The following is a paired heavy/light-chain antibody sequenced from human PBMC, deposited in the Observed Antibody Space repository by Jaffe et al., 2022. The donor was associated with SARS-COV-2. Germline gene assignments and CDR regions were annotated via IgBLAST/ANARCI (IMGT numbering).Heavy chain of an antibody. Sequence: QVQLVQSGAEVKKPGASVKVSCKASGYTFTSYYMHWVRQAPGQGLEWMGIINPSGGSTSYAQKFQGRVTMTRDTSTSTVYMELSSLRSEDTAVYYCARDPQLYYYDSAGAFDIWGQGTMVTVSS. J-gene: IGHJ3*02. CDR1: GYTFTSYY. CDR2: INPSGGST. D-gene: IGHD3-22*01. V-gene: IGHV1-46*01. CDR3: ARDPQLYYYDSAGAFDI.
Light chain of an antibody. V-gene: IGLV7-46*01. Sequence: QAVVTQEPSLTVSPGGTVTLTCGSSTGAVTSGHYPYWFQQKPGQAPRTLIYDTSNKHSWTPARFSGSLLGGKAALTLSGAQPEDEAEYYCLLSYSGARNWVFGGGTKLTVL. CDR1: TGAVTSGHY. CDR3: LLSYSGARNWV. J-gene: IGLJ3*02. CDR2: DTS.